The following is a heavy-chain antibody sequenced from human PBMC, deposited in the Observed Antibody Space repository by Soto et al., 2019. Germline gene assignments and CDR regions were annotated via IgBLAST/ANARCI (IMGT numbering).Heavy chain of an antibody. CDR1: GFTFSDNY. J-gene: IGHJ4*02. V-gene: IGHV3-11*01. CDR3: AKNYNSGYDK. CDR2: ISSSGSPI. D-gene: IGHD5-12*01. Sequence: PGGSLRLSCAASGFTFSDNYMSWIRQAPGKGLQWVSYISSSGSPIYYADSVKGRFTISRDNAKNSLFLQMNSLRAEDTAVYYCAKNYNSGYDKWGQGTLVTVSS.